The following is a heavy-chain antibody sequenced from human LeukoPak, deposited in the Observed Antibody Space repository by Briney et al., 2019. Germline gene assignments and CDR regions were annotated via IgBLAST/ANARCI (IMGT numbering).Heavy chain of an antibody. CDR1: GGTFSSYA. Sequence: GASVKVSCKASGGTFSSYAISWVRQAPGQGLEWMGGIIPIFGTANYAQKLQGRVTMTTDTSTSTAYMELRGLRSDDTAVYYCARVVGGSYYSANCFDYWGQGILVTVSS. J-gene: IGHJ4*02. CDR3: ARVVGGSYYSANCFDY. V-gene: IGHV1-69*05. CDR2: IIPIFGTA. D-gene: IGHD1-26*01.